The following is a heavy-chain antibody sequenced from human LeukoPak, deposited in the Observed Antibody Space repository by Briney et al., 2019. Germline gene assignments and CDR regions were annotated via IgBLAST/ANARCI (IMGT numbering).Heavy chain of an antibody. Sequence: ASVTVSCKASGYNFISYGISWVRQAPGQGPEWMGWVSGYNGNTNYAQNIQGRVTMTTDTSTSTVCMELRSLRSDDTAVYYCARFSLSDYGDPAYYYGMDVWGQGTTVTVSS. CDR1: GYNFISYG. CDR2: VSGYNGNT. V-gene: IGHV1-18*01. CDR3: ARFSLSDYGDPAYYYGMDV. D-gene: IGHD4-17*01. J-gene: IGHJ6*02.